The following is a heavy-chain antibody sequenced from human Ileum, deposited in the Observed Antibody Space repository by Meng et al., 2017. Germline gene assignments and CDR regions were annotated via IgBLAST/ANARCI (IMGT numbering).Heavy chain of an antibody. D-gene: IGHD1-26*01. CDR2: IHHSGRT. CDR3: AREWSGSYRHFDY. Sequence: QGQLQESGPGLLKPSGTLSLTCAVSCGSISTSDWWSWVRQPPGKGLEWIGEIHHSGRTNYNPSLKSRVTISVDKSKNQFSLKLNSVTAADTAVYYCAREWSGSYRHFDYWGQGTLVTVSS. CDR1: CGSISTSDW. V-gene: IGHV4-4*02. J-gene: IGHJ4*02.